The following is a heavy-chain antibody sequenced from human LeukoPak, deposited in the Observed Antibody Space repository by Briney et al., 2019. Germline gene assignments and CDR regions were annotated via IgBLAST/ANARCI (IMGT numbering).Heavy chain of an antibody. CDR1: GGSISSSNYY. CDR2: IYYSGTT. V-gene: IGHV4-39*07. D-gene: IGHD4-11*01. J-gene: IGHJ4*02. Sequence: SETLSLTCSVSGGSISSSNYYWGWIRQPPGKGLEWIGSIYYSGTTYYNPSLESRVSISVDTSKNQFSLKLSSVTAADTAVYYCASNYRGYFDYWGQGTLVTVSS. CDR3: ASNYRGYFDY.